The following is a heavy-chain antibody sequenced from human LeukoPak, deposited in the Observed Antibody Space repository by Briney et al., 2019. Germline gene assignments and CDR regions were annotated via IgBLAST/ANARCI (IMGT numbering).Heavy chain of an antibody. J-gene: IGHJ5*02. CDR2: ISAYNGNT. CDR1: GYTFTSYG. D-gene: IGHD4-17*01. V-gene: IGHV1-18*01. Sequence: GASVKVSCKASGYTFTSYGISWVRQAPGQGLEWMGWISAYNGNTNYAQKLQGRVTMTTDTSTSTAYMELRSLRSDDTAVYYCARGASLHGDYVNWFDPWGQGTLVTVSS. CDR3: ARGASLHGDYVNWFDP.